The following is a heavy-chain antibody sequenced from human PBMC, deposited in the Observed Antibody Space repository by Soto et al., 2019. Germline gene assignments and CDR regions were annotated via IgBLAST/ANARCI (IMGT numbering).Heavy chain of an antibody. D-gene: IGHD6-13*01. V-gene: IGHV3-30*18. J-gene: IGHJ3*02. CDR3: AKEMEVIAAAGTRAFDI. CDR2: ISYDGSNK. CDR1: GFTFSSYG. Sequence: QVQLVESGGGVVQPGRSLRLSCAASGFTFSSYGMHWVRQAPGKGLEWVAVISYDGSNKYYADSVKGRFTISRDNSKNTLYLQMNSRRAEDKAVYYCAKEMEVIAAAGTRAFDIWGQGTMVTVSS.